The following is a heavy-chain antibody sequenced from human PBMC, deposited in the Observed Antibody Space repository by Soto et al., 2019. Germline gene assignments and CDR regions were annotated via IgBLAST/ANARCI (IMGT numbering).Heavy chain of an antibody. CDR2: ISSSSSTI. V-gene: IGHV3-48*02. CDR1: GFTFSSYS. J-gene: IGHJ6*02. D-gene: IGHD3-16*01. CDR3: ARDWGRRDQTASKYYYYYYGMDV. Sequence: GGSLRLSCAASGFTFSSYSMNWVRQAPGKGLEWVSYISSSSSTIYYADSVKGRFTISRDNAKNSLYLQMNSLRDEDTAVYYCARDWGRRDQTASKYYYYYYGMDVWGQGTTVTVSS.